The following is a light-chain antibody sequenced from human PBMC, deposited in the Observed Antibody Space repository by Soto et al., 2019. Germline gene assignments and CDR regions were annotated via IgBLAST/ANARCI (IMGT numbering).Light chain of an antibody. CDR1: ESLEHSDGNTY. V-gene: IGKV2-24*01. J-gene: IGKJ1*01. Sequence: DIVMTQTPVSSPVTLGQPASISCRSSESLEHSDGNTYLSWLQQRPGQPPRLLIYKTSNRFSGVPDKYSGSGAGTDFTLKISRLEADDVGVYYCMQSIQLPWTFGQGTTVEIK. CDR2: KTS. CDR3: MQSIQLPWT.